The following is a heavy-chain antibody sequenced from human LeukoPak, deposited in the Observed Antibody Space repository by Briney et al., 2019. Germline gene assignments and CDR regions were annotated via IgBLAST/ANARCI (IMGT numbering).Heavy chain of an antibody. CDR2: IYSGGST. V-gene: IGHV3-66*01. CDR1: GFTVSSNY. J-gene: IGHJ4*02. Sequence: GGSLRLSCAASGFTVSSNYMSWVRQAPGKGLEWVSVIYSGGSTYYADSVKGRFTISRDNSKNTLYLQMNSLRAEDTAVYYCARSAGNVLTYDYSYFDYWGQGTLVTVSS. D-gene: IGHD3-9*01. CDR3: ARSAGNVLTYDYSYFDY.